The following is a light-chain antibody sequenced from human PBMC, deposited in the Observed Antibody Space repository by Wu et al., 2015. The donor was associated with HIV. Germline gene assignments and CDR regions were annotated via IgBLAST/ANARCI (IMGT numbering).Light chain of an antibody. CDR2: DAS. V-gene: IGKV3D-15*01. Sequence: EIVLTQSPATLSLSPGERATLFCRASQDIDTNMAWYQQSPGQAPRLLIYDASTRATGIAARFSGSGSGTEFTLTIDNMRSEDFAFYYCLQQYKWPLTFGQGTRLEIK. CDR1: QDIDTN. J-gene: IGKJ5*01. CDR3: LQQYKWPLT.